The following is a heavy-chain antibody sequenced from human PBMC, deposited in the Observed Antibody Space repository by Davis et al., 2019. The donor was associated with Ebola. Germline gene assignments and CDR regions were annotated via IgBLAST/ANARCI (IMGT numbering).Heavy chain of an antibody. V-gene: IGHV3-48*01. CDR1: GLSFSGSA. CDR3: AREFDYVDY. Sequence: AGSLRLSCAASGLSFSGSAMNWVRQAPGKGLEWVSYISSSVSTIYYADSVKGRFTHSRHNAKNSLYLQMNSLRAEDTAVYYCAREFDYVDYWGQGTLVTVSS. J-gene: IGHJ4*02. CDR2: ISSSVSTI.